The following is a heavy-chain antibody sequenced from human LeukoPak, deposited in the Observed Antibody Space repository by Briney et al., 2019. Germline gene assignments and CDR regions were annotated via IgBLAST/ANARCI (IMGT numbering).Heavy chain of an antibody. CDR3: ARSMVRGVIANLYYYNGMDA. CDR1: GLTFSKYA. J-gene: IGHJ6*02. V-gene: IGHV3-30*01. Sequence: GGTLTLSCAASGLTFSKYAMHWVRQAPGKGLDWMAVISYDGINQYYAASVKGRFTISRDNAKNTLDLQMNSLRAEDTAVYYCARSMVRGVIANLYYYNGMDAWGQGATVTVSS. D-gene: IGHD3-10*01. CDR2: ISYDGINQ.